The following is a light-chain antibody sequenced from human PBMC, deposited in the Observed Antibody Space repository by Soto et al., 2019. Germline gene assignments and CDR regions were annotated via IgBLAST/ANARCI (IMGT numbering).Light chain of an antibody. CDR2: AAS. J-gene: IGKJ1*01. V-gene: IGKV1-6*01. CDR3: LQDYKYPRT. CDR1: QGIRND. Sequence: AIQMTQSPSSLSASVGDRVTITCRARQGIRNDLGWYQQKPGKAPKLLIYAASSLQSGGQSRFSGSGSGTDFTLTISSLQPEDFATYYCLQDYKYPRTFGQGTKVEIK.